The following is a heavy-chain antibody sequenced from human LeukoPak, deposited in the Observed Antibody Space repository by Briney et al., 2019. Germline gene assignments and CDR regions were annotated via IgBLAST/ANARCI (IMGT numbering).Heavy chain of an antibody. CDR2: ISSDSSYI. D-gene: IGHD1-26*01. Sequence: GGSLRLSCAASGFTFRTFGMNWVRQAPGKGLEWVSYISSDSSYICYADSVKGRFTIYRDNAKNSLYLQMNSLRAEDTAVYYCARDLGISVGAGDLDYWGQGTLVTVSS. J-gene: IGHJ4*02. CDR1: GFTFRTFG. V-gene: IGHV3-21*01. CDR3: ARDLGISVGAGDLDY.